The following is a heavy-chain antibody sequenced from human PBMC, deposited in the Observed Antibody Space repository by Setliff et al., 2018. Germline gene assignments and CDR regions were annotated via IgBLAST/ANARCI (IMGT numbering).Heavy chain of an antibody. V-gene: IGHV1-18*01. CDR1: GYTFTSYG. Sequence: ASVKVSCKASGYTFTSYGISWVRQAPGQGLEWMGWISTYNGDTDYAQKLQDRLTMTTDTSTSTVYMELRSLRVKDTALYYCARDGNNWNDLDYWGHGTLVTVSS. CDR2: ISTYNGDT. J-gene: IGHJ4*01. CDR3: ARDGNNWNDLDY. D-gene: IGHD1-20*01.